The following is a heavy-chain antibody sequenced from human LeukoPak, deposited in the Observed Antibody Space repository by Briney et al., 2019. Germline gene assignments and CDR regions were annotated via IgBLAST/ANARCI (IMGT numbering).Heavy chain of an antibody. J-gene: IGHJ3*02. Sequence: PSETLSLTCAVSGGSISSSNWWSWVRQPPGKGLEWIGEINHSGSTNYNPSLKSRVTISVDTSKNQFSLKLSSVTAADTAVYYCARDKELWFGDQPANDAFDIWGQGTMVTVSS. CDR2: INHSGST. V-gene: IGHV4-4*02. CDR3: ARDKELWFGDQPANDAFDI. D-gene: IGHD3-10*01. CDR1: GGSISSSNW.